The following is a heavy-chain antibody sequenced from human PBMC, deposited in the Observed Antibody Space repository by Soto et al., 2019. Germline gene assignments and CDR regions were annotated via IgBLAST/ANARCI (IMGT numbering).Heavy chain of an antibody. J-gene: IGHJ5*02. D-gene: IGHD2-2*01. CDR2: IYYSGST. V-gene: IGHV4-31*03. CDR3: ARDRRGYCSSTSCSNWFDP. CDR1: GGSISSGGYY. Sequence: SETLSLTCTVSGGSISSGGYYWSWIRQHPGKGLEWIGYIYYSGSTYYNPSLKSRVTISVDTSKNQFSLKLSSVIAADTAVYYCARDRRGYCSSTSCSNWFDPWGQGTLVTVSS.